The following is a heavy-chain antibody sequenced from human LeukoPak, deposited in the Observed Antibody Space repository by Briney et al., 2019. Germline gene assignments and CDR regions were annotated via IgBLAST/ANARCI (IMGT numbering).Heavy chain of an antibody. Sequence: SETLSLTCAVYGGSFSGYYWSWTRQPPGKGLEWIGEINHSGSTNYNPSLKSRVTISVDTSKNQFSLKLSSVTAADTAVYYCARVSRRYFQHWGQGTLVTVSS. CDR3: ARVSRRYFQH. CDR1: GGSFSGYY. V-gene: IGHV4-34*01. CDR2: INHSGST. J-gene: IGHJ1*01.